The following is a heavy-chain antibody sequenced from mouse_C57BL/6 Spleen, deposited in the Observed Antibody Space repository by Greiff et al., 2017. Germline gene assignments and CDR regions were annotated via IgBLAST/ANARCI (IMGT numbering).Heavy chain of an antibody. V-gene: IGHV12-3*01. J-gene: IGHJ1*03. CDR1: GFPITSGYY. D-gene: IGHD1-1*01. Sequence: QVQLQQSGPGLVKPSQSLFLTCSITGFPITSGYYWIWIRQSPGKPLEWMGYITHSGETFYNPSLQSPISITRETSKNQFFLQLNSVTTEDTAMYYGAGENYYGSLDVWGTGTTVTVSS. CDR3: AGENYYGSLDV. CDR2: ITHSGET.